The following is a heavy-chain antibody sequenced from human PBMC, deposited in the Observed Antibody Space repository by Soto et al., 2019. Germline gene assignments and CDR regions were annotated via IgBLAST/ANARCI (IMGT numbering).Heavy chain of an antibody. CDR1: GYIFTDYY. CDR2: INPNTGGT. CDR3: ARSLSTRGARLEY. D-gene: IGHD1-26*01. Sequence: ASVKVSCKASGYIFTDYYLHWVRQAPGQGLEYMGWINPNTGGTKYSQRFQGRVTMTGATLLLNWLTSDDTAVYYCARSLSTRGARLEYWCQGTLVTVSS. J-gene: IGHJ4*01. V-gene: IGHV1-2*02.